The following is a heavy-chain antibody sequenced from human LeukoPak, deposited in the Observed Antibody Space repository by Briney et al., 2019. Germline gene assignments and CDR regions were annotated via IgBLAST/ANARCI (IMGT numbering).Heavy chain of an antibody. CDR2: ISAYNGNT. CDR1: GYTFTSYG. D-gene: IGHD1-26*01. Sequence: ASVKVSCKDSGYTFTSYGISWVRQAPGQGLEWMGWISAYNGNTNYAQKLQGRVTMTTDTSTSTAYMELRSLRSDDTAVYYCARDLLRLSKGAEYFQHWGQGTLVTVSS. V-gene: IGHV1-18*04. J-gene: IGHJ1*01. CDR3: ARDLLRLSKGAEYFQH.